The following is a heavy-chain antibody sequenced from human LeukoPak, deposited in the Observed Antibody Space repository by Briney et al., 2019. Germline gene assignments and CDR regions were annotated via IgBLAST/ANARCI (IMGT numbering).Heavy chain of an antibody. V-gene: IGHV3-7*03. D-gene: IGHD3-3*01. Sequence: GGSLRLSCTASGFTFSNFWMGWVRQAPGKGLEWVANIKQDETEKFYLGSVKGRFTISRDNAKNSLYLQMNSLRAVDAAVYYCARDFRSGFPNWFDPWGQGALVTVSS. CDR1: GFTFSNFW. CDR2: IKQDETEK. J-gene: IGHJ5*02. CDR3: ARDFRSGFPNWFDP.